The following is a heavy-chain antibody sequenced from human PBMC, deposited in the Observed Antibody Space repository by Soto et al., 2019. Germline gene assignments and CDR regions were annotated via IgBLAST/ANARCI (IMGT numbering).Heavy chain of an antibody. D-gene: IGHD2-15*01. Sequence: TSETLSLTCTVSGGSITSYYWSWIRQPPGKGLEWIGYMYYSGSTNYNPSLKSRVTISVDTSKNQFSLKLSSVTAADTAVYYCARDSPSGRSFDYWGQGTLVTVSS. V-gene: IGHV4-59*01. CDR2: MYYSGST. CDR3: ARDSPSGRSFDY. J-gene: IGHJ4*02. CDR1: GGSITSYY.